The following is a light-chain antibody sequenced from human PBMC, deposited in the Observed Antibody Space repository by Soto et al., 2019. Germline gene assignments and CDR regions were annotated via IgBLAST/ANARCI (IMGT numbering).Light chain of an antibody. CDR1: NSDVGNYNL. CDR2: EDN. CDR3: CSYAGSVTYV. V-gene: IGLV2-23*01. Sequence: QSVLTQPASVSGSPGQSITISCTGTNSDVGNYNLVSWYQQHPGKAPKLMIYEDNKRPSGISNRFSGSKSGNTASLTISGLQAEDEADYYCCSYAGSVTYVFGTGTKVTVL. J-gene: IGLJ1*01.